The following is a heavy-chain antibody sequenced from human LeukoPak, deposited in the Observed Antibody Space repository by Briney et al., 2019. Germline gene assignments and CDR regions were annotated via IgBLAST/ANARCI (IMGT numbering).Heavy chain of an antibody. CDR1: GYTFTSYW. CDR3: ARYLIYGGNSDAFDI. J-gene: IGHJ3*02. V-gene: IGHV5-51*01. D-gene: IGHD4-23*01. Sequence: KPGESLKISCQGSGYTFTSYWIGWVRQMPGKGLEWMGIIYPGDSDTRYSPSFQGQVTISADKSISTAYLQWSSLKASDTAMYYCARYLIYGGNSDAFDIWGQGTMVTVSS. CDR2: IYPGDSDT.